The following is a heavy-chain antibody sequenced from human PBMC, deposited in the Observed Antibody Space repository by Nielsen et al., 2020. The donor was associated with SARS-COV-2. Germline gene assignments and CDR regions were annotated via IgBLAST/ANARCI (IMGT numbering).Heavy chain of an antibody. J-gene: IGHJ6*02. V-gene: IGHV3-30*03. CDR1: GFTFSSYG. D-gene: IGHD6-19*01. CDR3: AREATAVAGPYYGLDV. Sequence: GGSLRLSCAASGFTFSSYGMHWVRQAPGKGLEWVAVISYDGSNKYYADSVKGRFTISRDNSKNTLYLQMNSLRAGDTARYYCAREATAVAGPYYGLDVWGQGTTVIVYS. CDR2: ISYDGSNK.